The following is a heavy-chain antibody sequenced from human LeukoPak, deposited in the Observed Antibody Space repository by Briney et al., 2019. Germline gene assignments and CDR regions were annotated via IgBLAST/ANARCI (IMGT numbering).Heavy chain of an antibody. CDR2: IYYSGST. V-gene: IGHV4-39*01. Sequence: PSETLSLTCTVSGGSISSSSYYWGWIRQPPGKGLEWIGSIYYSGSTYYNPSLKSRVTISVDTSKNQFSLKLSSVTAADTAVYYCARLRGAMTPVTSDFDYWGQGTLVTVSS. D-gene: IGHD4-17*01. J-gene: IGHJ4*02. CDR1: GGSISSSSYY. CDR3: ARLRGAMTPVTSDFDY.